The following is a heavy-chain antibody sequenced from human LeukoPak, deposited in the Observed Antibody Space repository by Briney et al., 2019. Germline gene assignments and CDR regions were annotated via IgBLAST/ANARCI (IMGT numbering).Heavy chain of an antibody. D-gene: IGHD3-10*01. CDR3: ARARHNNYYHFHYYGMDV. J-gene: IGHJ6*02. CDR2: IIPILGIA. V-gene: IGHV1-69*04. CDR1: GGTFSSYA. Sequence: SVKVSCKASGGTFSSYAISWVRQAPGQGLEWMGRIIPILGIANYAQKFQGRVTITADKSTSTAYMELSSLRSEDTAVYYCARARHNNYYHFHYYGMDVWGQGTTVTVSS.